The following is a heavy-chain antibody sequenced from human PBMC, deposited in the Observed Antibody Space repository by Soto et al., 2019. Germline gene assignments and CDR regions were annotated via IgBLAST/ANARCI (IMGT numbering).Heavy chain of an antibody. CDR2: INHSGST. Sequence: TSETLSLTCAVYGGSFSGYYWSWIRQPPGKGLEWIGEINHSGSTNYNPSLKSRVTISVDTSKNQFSLKLSSVTAADTAVYYCARGHAVAAAGTRWFDPWGQGTLVTVSS. CDR1: GGSFSGYY. V-gene: IGHV4-34*01. CDR3: ARGHAVAAAGTRWFDP. D-gene: IGHD6-13*01. J-gene: IGHJ5*02.